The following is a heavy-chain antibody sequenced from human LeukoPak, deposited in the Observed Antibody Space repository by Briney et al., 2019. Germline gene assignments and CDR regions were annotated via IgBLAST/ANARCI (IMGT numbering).Heavy chain of an antibody. CDR1: GYTFTGYD. D-gene: IGHD5-12*01. CDR2: MNPNSGNT. V-gene: IGHV1-8*01. CDR3: ARAAGRGYSGYDLDY. J-gene: IGHJ4*02. Sequence: ASVKVSCKASGYTFTGYDINWVRQATRQGLEWMGWMNPNSGNTGYAQKFQGRVTMTRNTSISTAYMELSSLRSEDTAVYYCARAAGRGYSGYDLDYWGQGTLVTVSS.